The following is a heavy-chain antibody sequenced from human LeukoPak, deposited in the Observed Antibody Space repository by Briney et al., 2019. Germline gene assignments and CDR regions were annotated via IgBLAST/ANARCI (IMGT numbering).Heavy chain of an antibody. CDR2: IYTSGST. Sequence: PSETLSLTCAVYGGSISSGSYYWSWIRQPAGKGLEWIGRIYTSGSTNYNPSLKSRVTISVDTSKNQFSLKLSSVTAADTAVYYCARVPKDSSGYPGNYFDYWGQGTLVTVSS. CDR3: ARVPKDSSGYPGNYFDY. D-gene: IGHD3-22*01. CDR1: GGSISSGSYY. V-gene: IGHV4-61*02. J-gene: IGHJ4*02.